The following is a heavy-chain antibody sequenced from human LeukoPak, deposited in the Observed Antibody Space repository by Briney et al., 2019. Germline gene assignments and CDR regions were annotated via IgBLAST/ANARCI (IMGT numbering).Heavy chain of an antibody. Sequence: SETLSLTCTVSDDSISSSTYYWGWIRQPPGKGLEWIGIMYYSGSTSYNPSLKSRVTIYRDTSKNQFFLELRSVTAADTAVYYCARDRSPGNFDYWGQGTLVTVSS. CDR2: MYYSGST. J-gene: IGHJ4*02. D-gene: IGHD3-10*01. V-gene: IGHV4-39*02. CDR1: DDSISSSTYY. CDR3: ARDRSPGNFDY.